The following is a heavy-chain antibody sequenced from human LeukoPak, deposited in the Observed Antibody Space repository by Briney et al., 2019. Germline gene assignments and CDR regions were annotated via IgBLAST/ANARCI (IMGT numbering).Heavy chain of an antibody. J-gene: IGHJ4*02. CDR2: IYHSGST. D-gene: IGHD3-3*01. V-gene: IGHV4-30-2*01. Sequence: SETLSLTCTVSGGSISSGGYYWSWIRQPPGKGLEWIGYIYHSGSTYYNPSLKSRVTVSVDRSKNQFSLKLSSVTAADTAVYYCAREPTIFGVVTFFDYWGQGTLVTVSS. CDR3: AREPTIFGVVTFFDY. CDR1: GGSISSGGYY.